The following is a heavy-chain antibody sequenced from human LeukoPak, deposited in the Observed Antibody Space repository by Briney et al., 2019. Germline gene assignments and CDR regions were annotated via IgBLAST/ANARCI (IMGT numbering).Heavy chain of an antibody. V-gene: IGHV3-49*03. CDR3: TRVFL. Sequence: GGSLRLSCTASGFTFGDYAMGWFRQAPGKGLEWVGFIRSKAYGGTTEYAASVKGRFTISRDDSKSIAYLQMNSLKTEDTAVYYCTRVFLWGQGTLVTVSS. CDR2: IRSKAYGGTT. D-gene: IGHD2-21*01. CDR1: GFTFGDYA. J-gene: IGHJ4*02.